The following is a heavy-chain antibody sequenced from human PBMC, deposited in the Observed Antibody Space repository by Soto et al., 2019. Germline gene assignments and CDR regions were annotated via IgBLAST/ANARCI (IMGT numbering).Heavy chain of an antibody. Sequence: PGGSLRLSCAASGFTVSSKYMSWVRQAPGKGLEWVPLIQSGGPTYYADSVKGRFTISRDNAKNSLYLQMNSLRAEDTAVYYCARDPIVVVVAEDAFDIWGQGTMVTVSS. V-gene: IGHV3-66*01. CDR1: GFTVSSKY. D-gene: IGHD2-15*01. J-gene: IGHJ3*02. CDR3: ARDPIVVVVAEDAFDI. CDR2: IQSGGPT.